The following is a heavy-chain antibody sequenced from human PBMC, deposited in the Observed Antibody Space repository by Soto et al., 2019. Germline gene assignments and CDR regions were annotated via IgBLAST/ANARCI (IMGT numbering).Heavy chain of an antibody. D-gene: IGHD1-20*01. CDR1: GYTFTSYA. V-gene: IGHV1-3*01. J-gene: IGHJ6*02. Sequence: ASVKVSCKASGYTFTSYATHWVRQAPGQRLEWMGWINAGNGNTKYSQKFQGRVTITRDTSASTAYMELSSLRSEDTAVYYCARDTPSYNWSYYYYGMDVWGQGTTVTVSS. CDR2: INAGNGNT. CDR3: ARDTPSYNWSYYYYGMDV.